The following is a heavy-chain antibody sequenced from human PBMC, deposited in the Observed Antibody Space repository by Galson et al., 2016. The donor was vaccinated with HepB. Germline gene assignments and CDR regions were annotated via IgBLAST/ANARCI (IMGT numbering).Heavy chain of an antibody. CDR1: GFTFSSYA. Sequence: SLRLSCAASGFTFSSYAMSWVRQAPGKGLEGVSIISGSGGSTYYADSVKGRFTISRDNSKNTLYLQMNSLRAEDTAVYYCAKDWGYCSSTSCRPYWYFDLWGRGTLVTVSS. V-gene: IGHV3-23*01. J-gene: IGHJ2*01. CDR2: ISGSGGST. D-gene: IGHD2-2*01. CDR3: AKDWGYCSSTSCRPYWYFDL.